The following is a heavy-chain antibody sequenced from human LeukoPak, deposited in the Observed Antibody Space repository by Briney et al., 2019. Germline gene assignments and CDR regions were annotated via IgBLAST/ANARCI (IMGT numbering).Heavy chain of an antibody. CDR1: GGSISSSSYY. CDR3: ARHKQHHIVVVPAAVDY. V-gene: IGHV4-39*01. J-gene: IGHJ4*02. D-gene: IGHD2-2*01. Sequence: SETLSLTCTVSGGSISSSSYYWGWIRQPPGKGLEWIGSIYYSGSTYYNPSLKSRVTISADTSKNQFSLKLSSVTAADTAVYYCARHKQHHIVVVPAAVDYWGQGTLVTVSS. CDR2: IYYSGST.